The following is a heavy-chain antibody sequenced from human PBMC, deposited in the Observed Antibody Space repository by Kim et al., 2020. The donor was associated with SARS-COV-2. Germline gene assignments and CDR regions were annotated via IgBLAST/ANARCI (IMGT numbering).Heavy chain of an antibody. CDR2: NK. V-gene: IGHV3-30*10. D-gene: IGHD6-19*01. Sequence: NKGHTGAGNGRFNISRDNYKNTLDLQMNSLRAEDTAVYYCARDWGSGWGEWGQGTLVTVSS. J-gene: IGHJ4*02. CDR3: ARDWGSGWGE.